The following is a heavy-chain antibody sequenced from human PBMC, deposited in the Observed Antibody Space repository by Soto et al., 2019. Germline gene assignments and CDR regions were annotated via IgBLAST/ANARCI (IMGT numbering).Heavy chain of an antibody. D-gene: IGHD5-18*01. Sequence: QVQLVQSGAEVKKPGASVKVSCKASGYTFTGYYMHWVRQAPGQGLEWMGWINPNSGGTNYAQKFQGRVTMTRDTSISTAYMELSRLRSDDTAVYYCARDSKVQLWIYYYYYGMDVWGQGTTVTVSS. CDR2: INPNSGGT. CDR1: GYTFTGYY. V-gene: IGHV1-2*02. CDR3: ARDSKVQLWIYYYYYGMDV. J-gene: IGHJ6*02.